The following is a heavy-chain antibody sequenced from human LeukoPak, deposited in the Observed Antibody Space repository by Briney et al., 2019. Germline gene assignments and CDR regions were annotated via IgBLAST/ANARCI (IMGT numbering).Heavy chain of an antibody. J-gene: IGHJ4*02. CDR3: ARRAQLAGHPDY. D-gene: IGHD6-13*01. CDR1: EFAFSDYW. V-gene: IGHV3-7*01. CDR2: IKQDGSEK. Sequence: HPGGSLRLSGAASEFAFSDYWMTWVRQAPGKGLDWVADIKQDGSEKYYVDSVKGRFTISRDNTKNSLYLQMNSLRVDDTAVYYCARRAQLAGHPDYWGQGTLVTVSS.